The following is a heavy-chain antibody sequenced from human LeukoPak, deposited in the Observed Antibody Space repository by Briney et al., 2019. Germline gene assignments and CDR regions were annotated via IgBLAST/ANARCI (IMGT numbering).Heavy chain of an antibody. J-gene: IGHJ6*03. CDR3: AKALRTGSPYYMDV. CDR1: GFTFNDYA. Sequence: GGSLRLSCAASGFTFNDYAMHWVRQAPGKGLEWVSDISWNSGRIGYADSVKGRFTISRDNAKNSLYLQMSSLRAEDTALYYCAKALRTGSPYYMDVWGKGTMVTVSS. D-gene: IGHD1-14*01. V-gene: IGHV3-9*01. CDR2: ISWNSGRI.